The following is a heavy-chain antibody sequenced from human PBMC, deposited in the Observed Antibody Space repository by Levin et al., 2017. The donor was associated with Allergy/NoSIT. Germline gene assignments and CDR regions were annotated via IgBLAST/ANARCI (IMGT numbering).Heavy chain of an antibody. Sequence: LSLPCAASGFTFSSSWMSWVRQAPGKGLEWVANIKQDGSEKYYVDSVKGRFTISRDNAKNSLYLQMNSLRAEDTAVYYCARDKGTIFGVAPGGGMDGWGQGTTVTVSS. CDR2: IKQDGSEK. D-gene: IGHD3-3*01. CDR3: ARDKGTIFGVAPGGGMDG. CDR1: GFTFSSSW. V-gene: IGHV3-7*01. J-gene: IGHJ6*02.